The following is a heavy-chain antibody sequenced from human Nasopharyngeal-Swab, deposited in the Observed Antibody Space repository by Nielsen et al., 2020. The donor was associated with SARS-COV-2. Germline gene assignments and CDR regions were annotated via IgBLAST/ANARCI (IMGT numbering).Heavy chain of an antibody. V-gene: IGHV3-72*01. J-gene: IGHJ4*02. D-gene: IGHD1-26*01. CDR2: TRKRGNTYAT. CDR3: SRWEGGAYFDY. Sequence: VRQASGKGLEWVGRTRKRGNTYATEYAASVKGRFTISRVDSRNSLYLHMSGLTTEDTAVYYCSRWEGGAYFDYWGQGTLVTVSS.